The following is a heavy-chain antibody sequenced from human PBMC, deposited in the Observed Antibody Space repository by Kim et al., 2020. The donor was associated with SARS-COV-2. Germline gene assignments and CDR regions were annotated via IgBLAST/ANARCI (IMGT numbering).Heavy chain of an antibody. V-gene: IGHV4-4*07. CDR2: VYTSGST. D-gene: IGHD2-2*01. CDR3: ARGGASSKYFDL. J-gene: IGHJ2*01. CDR1: GGSISGYY. Sequence: SETLSLTCTASGGSISGYYWSWIRQPAGKRPEVIGHVYTSGSTQYNPSLRSRVTMSVDASKNQFSLKMSSVTAADTAVYYCARGGASSKYFDLWGRGSLVTVSS.